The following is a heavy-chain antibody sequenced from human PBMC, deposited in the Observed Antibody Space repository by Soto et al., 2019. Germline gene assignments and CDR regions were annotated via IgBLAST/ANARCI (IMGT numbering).Heavy chain of an antibody. CDR3: ARTSYDSSGTAADT. CDR1: GRSIRSDGYY. Sequence: QVQLQASGPGLVTPSQTLSHTCTVSGRSIRSDGYYWSWIRQPQGKGLEWIGYIYYSGSTYYNPSLTSGVTTAVDTSKNQFALKLSSVTAEDTSVYYCARTSYDSSGTAADTWGQGTLGTVSS. J-gene: IGHJ5*02. D-gene: IGHD3-22*01. V-gene: IGHV4-31*03. CDR2: IYYSGST.